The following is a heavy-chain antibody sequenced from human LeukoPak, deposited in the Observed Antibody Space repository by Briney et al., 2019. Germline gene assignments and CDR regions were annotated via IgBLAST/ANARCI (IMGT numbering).Heavy chain of an antibody. CDR2: ISTSGDFT. J-gene: IGHJ6*02. CDR1: GFTFSSYA. D-gene: IGHD2-15*01. Sequence: PGGSLRLSCATAGFTFSSYAMNWVRQAPGKGLECVSFISTSGDFTYYAASVKGRFTVSRDNSKNTLYLQMNPLRADATAVYYCAGCSGGSCYPRGTYGVDVWGQGTTVIVSS. V-gene: IGHV3-23*01. CDR3: AGCSGGSCYPRGTYGVDV.